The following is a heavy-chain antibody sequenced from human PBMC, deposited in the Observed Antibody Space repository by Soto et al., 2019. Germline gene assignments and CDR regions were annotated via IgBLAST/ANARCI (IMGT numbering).Heavy chain of an antibody. CDR2: ISANNGNT. CDR1: GYTFTNYG. J-gene: IGHJ4*02. CDR3: ARDRGSYALDY. Sequence: QVQLVQSGAEVKKPGASVKVSCKASGYTFTNYGISWVRQAPGQGLEWMGWISANNGNTNYEQKLQGRVTMTTDTSTSTAYRELRSLRSYDTAVYYCARDRGSYALDYWGQGTLVTVSS. D-gene: IGHD1-26*01. V-gene: IGHV1-18*01.